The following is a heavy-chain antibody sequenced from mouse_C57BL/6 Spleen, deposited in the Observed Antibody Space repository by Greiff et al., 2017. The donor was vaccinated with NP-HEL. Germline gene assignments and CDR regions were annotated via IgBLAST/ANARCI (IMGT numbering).Heavy chain of an antibody. D-gene: IGHD1-1*01. V-gene: IGHV14-4*01. CDR3: TTLGNGSSWYFDV. J-gene: IGHJ1*03. CDR1: GFNIKDDY. Sequence: EVQLQESGAELVRPGASVKLSCTASGFNIKDDYMHWVKQRPEQGLEWIGWIDPENGDTEYASKFQGKATITADTSSNTAYLQLSSLTSEDTAVYYCTTLGNGSSWYFDVWGTGTTVTVSS. CDR2: IDPENGDT.